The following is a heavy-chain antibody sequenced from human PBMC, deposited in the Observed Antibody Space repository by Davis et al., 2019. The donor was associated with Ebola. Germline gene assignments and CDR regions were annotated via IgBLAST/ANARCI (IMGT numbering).Heavy chain of an antibody. V-gene: IGHV3-23*01. Sequence: GESLKISCAASGFTFSSHAMSWVRQAPGKGLEWVSIMSSGGNIYYADSLKGRFTISRDNSKNTLYPQMNSLRAEDTAVYYCARDPPRHDILTGLFDYWGQGTLVTVSS. CDR3: ARDPPRHDILTGLFDY. CDR2: MSSGGNI. J-gene: IGHJ4*02. CDR1: GFTFSSHA. D-gene: IGHD3-9*01.